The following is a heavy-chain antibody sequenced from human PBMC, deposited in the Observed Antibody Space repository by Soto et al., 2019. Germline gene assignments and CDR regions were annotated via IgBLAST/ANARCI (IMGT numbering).Heavy chain of an antibody. D-gene: IGHD3-10*01. J-gene: IGHJ6*02. CDR3: ASPIDFYYGSGSYSYYYYYGMDV. CDR1: GGTFSSYA. Sequence: SVKVSCKASGGTFSSYAISWVRQAPGQGLEWMGGIIPIFGTANYAQKFQGRVTITADESTGTAYMELSSLRSEDTAVYYCASPIDFYYGSGSYSYYYYYGMDVWGQGTTVTVSS. V-gene: IGHV1-69*13. CDR2: IIPIFGTA.